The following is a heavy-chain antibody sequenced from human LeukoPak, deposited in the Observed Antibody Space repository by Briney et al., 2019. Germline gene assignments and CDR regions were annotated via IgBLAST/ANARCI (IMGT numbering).Heavy chain of an antibody. V-gene: IGHV4-59*01. CDR2: ISYSGST. CDR3: AREGLGSFPDAFDI. CDR1: GGSINSYY. Sequence: SETLSPTCTVSGGSINSYYWSWIRQPPGKGLEWIGYISYSGSTKNNPSLKSRVTISVDTSKSQFSLKLTSVTAADTAVYYCAREGLGSFPDAFDIRGQGTMVTVSS. J-gene: IGHJ3*02. D-gene: IGHD3-10*01.